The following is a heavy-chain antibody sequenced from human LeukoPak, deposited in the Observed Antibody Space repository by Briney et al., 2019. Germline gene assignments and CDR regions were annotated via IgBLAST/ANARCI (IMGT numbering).Heavy chain of an antibody. CDR2: INSDGRST. CDR1: GFTFSRYW. D-gene: IGHD3-10*01. V-gene: IGHV3-74*01. CDR3: VRGKANYGSGSDV. J-gene: IGHJ6*04. Sequence: GGSLRLSCVASGFTFSRYWMHWVRQAPGKGLVWVSRINSDGRSTNYADSVKGRFSISRDNAENTLYLQMNSLRAEDTAVYYCVRGKANYGSGSDVWGKGTTVTVSS.